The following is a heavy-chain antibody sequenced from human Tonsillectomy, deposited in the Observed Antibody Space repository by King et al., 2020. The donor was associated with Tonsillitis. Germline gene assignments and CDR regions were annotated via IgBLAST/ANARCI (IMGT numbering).Heavy chain of an antibody. Sequence: QLVQSGAEVKKPGASVKVSCKASGYTFSNYGISWVRQAPGQGLEWMGWISGYNGNTLDARKLQGRLTMTTDTSTTTAYMELRSLRSDDTAVYFCARDGDYGFNAVDIWGQGTMVTGSS. CDR2: ISGYNGNT. CDR3: ARDGDYGFNAVDI. J-gene: IGHJ3*02. V-gene: IGHV1-18*01. CDR1: GYTFSNYG. D-gene: IGHD3-10*01.